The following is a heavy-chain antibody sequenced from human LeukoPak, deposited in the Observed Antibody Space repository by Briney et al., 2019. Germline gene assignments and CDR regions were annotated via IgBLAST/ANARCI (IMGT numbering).Heavy chain of an antibody. CDR3: ARNLWFGESSDAFDM. CDR1: GYTFTGYY. V-gene: IGHV1-2*02. Sequence: ASVKVSCKASGYTFTGYYMHWVRQAPGQGLEWMGWINLNSGGTNYAQKFQGRVTMTRDTSISTAYMDMSSLRSDDTAVYYCARNLWFGESSDAFDMWGQGTMVTVSS. CDR2: INLNSGGT. D-gene: IGHD3-10*01. J-gene: IGHJ3*02.